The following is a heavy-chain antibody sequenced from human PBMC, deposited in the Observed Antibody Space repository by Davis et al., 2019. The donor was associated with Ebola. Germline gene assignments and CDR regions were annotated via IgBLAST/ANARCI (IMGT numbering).Heavy chain of an antibody. J-gene: IGHJ4*02. V-gene: IGHV3-23*01. CDR2: ISGSGGST. Sequence: GESLKISCAASGFTFSSYAMSWVRQAPGKGLEWVSAISGSGGSTYYADSVKGRFTISRDNSKNTLYLQMNSLRAEDTAVYYCATLHGSGSYLCFDYWGQGTLVTVSS. CDR1: GFTFSSYA. D-gene: IGHD3-10*01. CDR3: ATLHGSGSYLCFDY.